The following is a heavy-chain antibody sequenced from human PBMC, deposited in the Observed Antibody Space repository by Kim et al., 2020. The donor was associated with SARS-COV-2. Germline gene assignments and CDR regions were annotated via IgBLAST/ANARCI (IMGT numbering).Heavy chain of an antibody. CDR2: INPSGGST. V-gene: IGHV1-46*01. CDR3: AGQYSSGWYWDWFDP. Sequence: ASVKVSCKASGYTFTSYYMHWVRQAPGQGLEWMGIINPSGGSTSYAQKFQGRVTMTRDTSTSTVYMELSSLRSEDTAVYYCAGQYSSGWYWDWFDPWGQGTLVTVSS. J-gene: IGHJ5*02. D-gene: IGHD6-19*01. CDR1: GYTFTSYY.